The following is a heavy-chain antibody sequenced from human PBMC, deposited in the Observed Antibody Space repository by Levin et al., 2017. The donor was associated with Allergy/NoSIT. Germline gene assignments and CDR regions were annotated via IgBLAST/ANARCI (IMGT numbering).Heavy chain of an antibody. CDR1: RFTFSTYA. J-gene: IGHJ4*02. Sequence: GGSLRLSCAASRFTFSTYAMGWVRQAPGKGLEWVSAISGAGGVTQYADSVKGRFTISRDNSKNTLYLQMNSLRVEDTAIYYCAKVPHSGFSDWGSAIFDYWGQGTLVTVSS. V-gene: IGHV3-23*01. CDR2: ISGAGGVT. CDR3: AKVPHSGFSDWGSAIFDY. D-gene: IGHD3/OR15-3a*01.